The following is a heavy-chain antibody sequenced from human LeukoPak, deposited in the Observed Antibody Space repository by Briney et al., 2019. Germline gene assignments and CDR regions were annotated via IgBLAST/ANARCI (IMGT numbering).Heavy chain of an antibody. CDR3: ARGAMPVVLPAAIPHEYFHH. CDR1: GYTFTSYD. V-gene: IGHV1-18*01. D-gene: IGHD2-2*02. J-gene: IGHJ1*01. CDR2: ISAYNGNT. Sequence: ASVKVSCKASGYTFTSYDINWVRQAPGQGLEWMGWISAYNGNTNHAQNLQGRVTMTTDTSTSTAYMELSSLRSEDTAVYYCARGAMPVVLPAAIPHEYFHHWGQGTLVTVSS.